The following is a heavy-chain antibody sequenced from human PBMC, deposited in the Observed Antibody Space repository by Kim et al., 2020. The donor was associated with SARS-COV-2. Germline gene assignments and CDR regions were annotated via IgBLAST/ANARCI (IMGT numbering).Heavy chain of an antibody. D-gene: IGHD5-12*01. CDR2: TYYRSKWYN. CDR1: GDSVSSNSAA. J-gene: IGHJ4*02. V-gene: IGHV6-1*01. Sequence: SQTLSLTCAISGDSVSSNSAAWNWIRQSPSRGLEWLGRTYYRSKWYNDYAVSVKSRITINPDTSKNQFSLQLNSVTPEDTAVYYCARESGYDSGVSYYFDYWGQGTLVTVSS. CDR3: ARESGYDSGVSYYFDY.